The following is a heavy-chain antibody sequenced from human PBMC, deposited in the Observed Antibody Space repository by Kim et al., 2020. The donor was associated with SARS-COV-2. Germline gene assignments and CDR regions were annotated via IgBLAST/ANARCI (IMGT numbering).Heavy chain of an antibody. CDR2: INHSGST. Sequence: SETLSLTCAVYGGSFSGYYWSWIRQPPGKGLEWIGDINHSGSTNYNPSLKSRVTISVDTSKNQFSLTLSSVTAADTAVYYCARGGDCGRWCQGTIVIDSS. D-gene: IGHD2-21*01. CDR1: GGSFSGYY. J-gene: IGHJ1*01. V-gene: IGHV4-34*01. CDR3: ARGGDCGR.